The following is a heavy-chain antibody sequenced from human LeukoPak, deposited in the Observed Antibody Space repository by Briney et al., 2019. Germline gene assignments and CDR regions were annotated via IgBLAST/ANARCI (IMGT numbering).Heavy chain of an antibody. V-gene: IGHV4-59*08. J-gene: IGHJ3*02. D-gene: IGHD3-10*01. CDR3: ARHGYYYSSGSQPLFDI. Sequence: SETLSLTCTVSGGSITSYYWNWIRQPPGKGLEWIGYIYYTGSTDYSPSLKSRVTISVDTSKNQFPLRLTSVTAADTAVYYCARHGYYYSSGSQPLFDIWGQGTMVTVSS. CDR1: GGSITSYY. CDR2: IYYTGST.